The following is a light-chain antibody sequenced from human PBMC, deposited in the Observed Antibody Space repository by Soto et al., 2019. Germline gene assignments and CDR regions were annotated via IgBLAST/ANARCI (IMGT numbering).Light chain of an antibody. CDR3: LQYKNWPTLT. V-gene: IGKV3-15*01. CDR1: RSVSSY. CDR2: AAS. Sequence: EIVLTQSPATLSLSPVESDTLSCRTSRSVSSYLDWYQHKPGQAPRLLIYAASTRATGVPDRFSGSVSGTEFTLTITSLQSEDFAFYYGLQYKNWPTLTFCQGTRLEIK. J-gene: IGKJ5*01.